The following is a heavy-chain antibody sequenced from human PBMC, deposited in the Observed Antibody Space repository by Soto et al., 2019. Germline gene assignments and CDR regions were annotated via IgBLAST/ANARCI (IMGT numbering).Heavy chain of an antibody. Sequence: GGSLRLSCGGSVFTFANFGMGWVRQAPGEGLYWVSGISSSGRRTYYADSVKGRFTISRDNSKSTLYLQMGSLRADDTAVYYCGKVAKSRVVSEYFDSWGQGS. CDR2: ISSSGRRT. J-gene: IGHJ4*02. V-gene: IGHV3-23*01. CDR3: GKVAKSRVVSEYFDS. D-gene: IGHD6-25*01. CDR1: VFTFANFG.